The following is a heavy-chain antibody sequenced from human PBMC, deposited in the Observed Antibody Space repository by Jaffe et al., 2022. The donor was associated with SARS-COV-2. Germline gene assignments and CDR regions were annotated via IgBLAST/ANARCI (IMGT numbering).Heavy chain of an antibody. CDR2: IYTSGST. Sequence: QVQLQESGPGLVKPSQTLSLTCTVSGGSISSGSYYWSWIRQPAGKGLEWIGRIYTSGSTNYNPSLKSRVTISVDTSKNQFSLKLSSVTAADTAVYYCARESAAGRRRLDYWGQGTLVTVSS. CDR1: GGSISSGSYY. CDR3: ARESAAGRRRLDY. J-gene: IGHJ4*02. D-gene: IGHD6-13*01. V-gene: IGHV4-61*02.